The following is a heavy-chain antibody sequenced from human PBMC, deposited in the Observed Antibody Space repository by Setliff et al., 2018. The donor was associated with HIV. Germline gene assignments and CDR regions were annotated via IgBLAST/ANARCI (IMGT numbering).Heavy chain of an antibody. CDR3: AREDSSYHYFDY. Sequence: PSETLSLTCTVSGGSISSSSYYWGWVRQPPGKGLEWIGSIYYSGSTYYNPSLKGRVTIFVDTSKNQFSLELTSVTAADTAVYYCAREDSSYHYFDYWGQGMLVTVSS. CDR1: GGSISSSSYY. J-gene: IGHJ4*02. D-gene: IGHD6-6*01. V-gene: IGHV4-39*02. CDR2: IYYSGST.